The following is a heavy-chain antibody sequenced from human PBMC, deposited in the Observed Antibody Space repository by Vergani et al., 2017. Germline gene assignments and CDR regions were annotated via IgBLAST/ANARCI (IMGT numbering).Heavy chain of an antibody. D-gene: IGHD3-10*01. CDR2: MYHSGST. CDR1: GASVNSYY. Sequence: QVKLQESGPGLVKPSETLSLPCTVSGASVNSYYWSWIRQPPGKELEWIGYMYHSGSTNYNPSLETRVTISGDTSKNQFSLKLNSVTAADTAVYYCGRVADFYGLGSRLLDLWGQGILGTVSS. J-gene: IGHJ5*02. V-gene: IGHV4-59*02. CDR3: GRVADFYGLGSRLLDL.